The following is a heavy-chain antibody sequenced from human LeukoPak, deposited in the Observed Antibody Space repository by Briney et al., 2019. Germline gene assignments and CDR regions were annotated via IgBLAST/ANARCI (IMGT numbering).Heavy chain of an antibody. CDR2: ISGSGGST. V-gene: IGHV3-23*01. Sequence: GGSLRLSCAASGFTFSSYGMSWVRQAPGKGLEWVSAISGSGGSTYYAASVRGRFTISRDNAENSLYLQMNSLRAEDTAVYYCARISVISTFRSPKYYFDYWGQGTLVTVSS. CDR1: GFTFSSYG. CDR3: ARISVISTFRSPKYYFDY. D-gene: IGHD2/OR15-2a*01. J-gene: IGHJ4*02.